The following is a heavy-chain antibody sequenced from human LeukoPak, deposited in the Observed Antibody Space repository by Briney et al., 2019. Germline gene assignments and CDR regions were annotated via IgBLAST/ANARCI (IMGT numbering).Heavy chain of an antibody. CDR3: ARHKPRFYYGSGSYRGDWLDP. J-gene: IGHJ5*02. D-gene: IGHD3-10*01. V-gene: IGHV4-39*01. CDR1: GGSISRSSYY. CDR2: IYYSGST. Sequence: PSETLSLTCTVSGGSISRSSYYWGWIRQPPGKGLEWIGSIYYSGSTYYNPSLKSRVTISVDTSKNQFSLKLSSVTAADTAVYYCARHKPRFYYGSGSYRGDWLDPWGQGTLVTVSS.